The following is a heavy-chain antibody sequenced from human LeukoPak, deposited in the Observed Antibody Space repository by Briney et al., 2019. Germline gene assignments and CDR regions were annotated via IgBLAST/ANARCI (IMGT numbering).Heavy chain of an antibody. D-gene: IGHD5-12*01. CDR1: GFTFSSYE. J-gene: IGHJ6*04. CDR2: ISTTANSI. V-gene: IGHV3-48*03. CDR3: ARPVNYGGYDYYYYGMDV. Sequence: GGSLRLSCAASGFTFSSYEMNWVRQAPGKGLEWISYISTTANSIYYADSVKGRFTISRDSAKNSLYLQMSSLRAEDTAVYYCARPVNYGGYDYYYYGMDVWGKGTTVTGSS.